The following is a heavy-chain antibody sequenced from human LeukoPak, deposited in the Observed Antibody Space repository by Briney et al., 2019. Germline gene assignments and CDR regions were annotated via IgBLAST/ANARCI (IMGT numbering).Heavy chain of an antibody. CDR3: AAETNGRHYDY. CDR2: IGPTGSDR. V-gene: IGHV3-21*06. D-gene: IGHD1-14*01. J-gene: IGHJ4*02. Sequence: GGSLRLSCTASGLTFSTSGFNWVRQAPGKGLEWVASIGPTGSDRYHADSIKGRFTISRDNANNFLYLQMNSLRAEDTAVYYCAAETNGRHYDYWGQGTLLTVSS. CDR1: GLTFSTSG.